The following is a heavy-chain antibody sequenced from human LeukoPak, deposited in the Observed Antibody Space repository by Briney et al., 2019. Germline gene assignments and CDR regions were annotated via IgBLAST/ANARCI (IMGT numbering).Heavy chain of an antibody. CDR2: IYSGGST. CDR3: AREAGSGYNRYFDL. V-gene: IGHV3-66*01. CDR1: GFTVSSNY. D-gene: IGHD5-12*01. Sequence: VGSLRLSCAASGFTVSSNYMSWVRQAPGKGLEWVSVIYSGGSTYYADSVKGRFTISRDNSKNTLYLQMNSLRAEDTAVYYCAREAGSGYNRYFDLWGRGTLVTVSS. J-gene: IGHJ2*01.